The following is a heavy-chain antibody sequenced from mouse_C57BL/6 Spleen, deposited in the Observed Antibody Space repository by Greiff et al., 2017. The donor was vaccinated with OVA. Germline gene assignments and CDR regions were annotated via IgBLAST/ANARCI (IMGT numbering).Heavy chain of an antibody. CDR3: ARGGNDGYYVYYAMDY. Sequence: QVQLQQSGAELARPGASVKLSCKASGYTFTSYGISWVKQRPGQGLEWIGEIYPRGGNTYYNEKFKGKATLTADKSSSTAYMEIRSLTSEDSAVYSGARGGNDGYYVYYAMDYWGQGTSVTVSS. CDR1: GYTFTSYG. CDR2: IYPRGGNT. V-gene: IGHV1-81*01. J-gene: IGHJ4*01. D-gene: IGHD2-3*01.